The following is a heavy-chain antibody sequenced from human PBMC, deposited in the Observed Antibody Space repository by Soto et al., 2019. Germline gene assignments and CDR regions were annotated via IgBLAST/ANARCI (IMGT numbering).Heavy chain of an antibody. J-gene: IGHJ4*02. D-gene: IGHD6-13*01. Sequence: EVQLLESGGGLVQPGGSLRLSCAASGFTFSSSAMTWVRQAPGKGLEWVSGISASTYYADSVKSRFTISRDNSKNTLYLQMNSLRADDTAVYYCATRTYSTAFYYFPYWGQGTLVTVSS. CDR1: GFTFSSSA. V-gene: IGHV3-23*01. CDR3: ATRTYSTAFYYFPY. CDR2: ISAST.